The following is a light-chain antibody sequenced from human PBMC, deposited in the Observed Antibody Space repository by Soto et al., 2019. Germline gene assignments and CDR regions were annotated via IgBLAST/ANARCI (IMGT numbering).Light chain of an antibody. CDR1: SSDVGAYNY. CDR2: EVN. Sequence: QSALTQPPSASGSPGQSVAISCTGTSSDVGAYNYVSWYQQHPGKAPKLMISEVNKRPSGVPDRFSGPKSGNTASLTVSGLQAEDEADYYCSSFAANPVFGGGTKLTVL. J-gene: IGLJ3*02. V-gene: IGLV2-8*01. CDR3: SSFAANPV.